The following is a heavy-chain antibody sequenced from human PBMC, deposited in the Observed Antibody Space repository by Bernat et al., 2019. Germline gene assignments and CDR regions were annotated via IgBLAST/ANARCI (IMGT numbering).Heavy chain of an antibody. CDR1: GFTVSSNY. D-gene: IGHD4-17*01. CDR2: IYSGGST. CDR3: GRVRGGYGDYVDY. V-gene: IGHV3-53*05. J-gene: IGHJ4*02. Sequence: EVQLVETGGGLIQPGGSLRLSCAASGFTVSSNYMSWVRQAPGKGLEWVSVIYSGGSTYYADSVKGRFTISRDNSKNTLYLQMNSLRAEDTAVYYCGRVRGGYGDYVDYWGQGTLVTVSS.